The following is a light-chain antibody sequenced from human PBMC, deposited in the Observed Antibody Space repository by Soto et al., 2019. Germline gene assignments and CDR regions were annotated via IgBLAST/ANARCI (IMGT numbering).Light chain of an antibody. CDR3: QQFYSYPWT. CDR2: KAS. CDR1: QSISSW. Sequence: DIQMTHSPSTLSAFVGDRVTITCRASQSISSWLAWYQQKPGKAPKGLIYKASTLESGAPSRFSGSGYGTEFTLTISSLQPDDFGTYYCQQFYSYPWTFGQGTKVDIK. J-gene: IGKJ1*01. V-gene: IGKV1-5*03.